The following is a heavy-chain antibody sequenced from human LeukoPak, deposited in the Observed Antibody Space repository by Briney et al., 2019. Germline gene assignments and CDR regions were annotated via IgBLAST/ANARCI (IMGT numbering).Heavy chain of an antibody. CDR3: AHRPTAGRVKVYYFDY. CDR2: IYWNDDK. CDR1: GFSLSTSGVG. D-gene: IGHD2-8*01. Sequence: SGPTLVKPKQTLTLTCTFSGFSLSTSGVGVGWIRQPPGKALEWLALIYWNDDKRYSPSLKSGLTITKDTSKNQVVLTMTNMDPVDTATYYCAHRPTAGRVKVYYFDYWGQGTLVTVSS. V-gene: IGHV2-5*01. J-gene: IGHJ4*02.